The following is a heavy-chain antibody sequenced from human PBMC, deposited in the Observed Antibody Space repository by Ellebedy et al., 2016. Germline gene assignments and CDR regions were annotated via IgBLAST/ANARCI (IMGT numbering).Heavy chain of an antibody. V-gene: IGHV5-10-1*01. CDR3: ARHIDTAMANDY. J-gene: IGHJ4*02. Sequence: GESLKISCQGSGYSFTSYWITWVRQMPGKGLEWMGRIDPSDSYTNYSPSFQGHVTISADKSISTDYLQWSSLKASDTAIYYCARHIDTAMANDYWGQGTLVTVSS. CDR1: GYSFTSYW. D-gene: IGHD5-18*01. CDR2: IDPSDSYT.